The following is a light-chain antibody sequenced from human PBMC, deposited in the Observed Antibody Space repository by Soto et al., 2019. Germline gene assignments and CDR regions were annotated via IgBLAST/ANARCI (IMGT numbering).Light chain of an antibody. CDR1: QNINNW. Sequence: DIQMTQSPSTLSASIGDRVTITCRASQNINNWIAWYQQKPGKAPKFLIYGASTLESGVPSRFSGSGFGTEFSLTISSLQPDDFGSYYCQHMRTFGQGTKVEMK. CDR3: QHMRT. J-gene: IGKJ1*01. CDR2: GAS. V-gene: IGKV1-5*01.